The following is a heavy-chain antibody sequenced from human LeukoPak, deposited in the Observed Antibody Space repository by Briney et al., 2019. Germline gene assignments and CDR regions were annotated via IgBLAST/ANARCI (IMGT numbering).Heavy chain of an antibody. J-gene: IGHJ4*02. CDR3: AKDRSGSYYGTFDY. Sequence: GRSLRLSCAASGFTFSSYAMTWVRQAPGKGLEWVSLISGSGGSTYYADSVKGRFTISRDNSKNTLYLQMNSLRADDTAIYYCAKDRSGSYYGTFDYWGQGTLVTVSS. CDR2: ISGSGGST. V-gene: IGHV3-23*01. CDR1: GFTFSSYA. D-gene: IGHD1-26*01.